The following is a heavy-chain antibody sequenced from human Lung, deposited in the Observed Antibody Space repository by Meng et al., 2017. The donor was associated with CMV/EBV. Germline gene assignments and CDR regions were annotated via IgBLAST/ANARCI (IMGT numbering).Heavy chain of an antibody. CDR2: IRSKAYGGTT. CDR3: TRKLLSYYYYGLDV. Sequence: GESLKISCTASGFTFGDYAMSWVRQAPGKGLEWVGFIRSKAYGGTTEYAASVKGRFTISRDDSKSIVYLQMNSLKAEDTAVYYCTRKLLSYYYYGLDVWGQGTTVXVSS. D-gene: IGHD2-2*01. V-gene: IGHV3-49*04. CDR1: GFTFGDYA. J-gene: IGHJ6*02.